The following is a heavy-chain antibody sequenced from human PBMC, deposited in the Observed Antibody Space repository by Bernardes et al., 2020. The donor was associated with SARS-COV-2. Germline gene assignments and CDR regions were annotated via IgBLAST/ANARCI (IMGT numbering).Heavy chain of an antibody. V-gene: IGHV1-3*01. CDR2: INAGNGNT. CDR1: GYTFTSYA. Sequence: ASVKVSCKASGYTFTSYAMHWVRQAPGQRLEWMGWINAGNGNTKYSQKFQGRVTITRDTSASTAYMELSSLRSEDTAVYYCASEVWNCSSTSCSLVPDYYYYYGMDVWGQGTTVTVSS. CDR3: ASEVWNCSSTSCSLVPDYYYYYGMDV. D-gene: IGHD2-2*01. J-gene: IGHJ6*02.